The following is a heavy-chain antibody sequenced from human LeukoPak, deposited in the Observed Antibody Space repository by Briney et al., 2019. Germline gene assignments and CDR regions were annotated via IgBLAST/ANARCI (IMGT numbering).Heavy chain of an antibody. CDR3: ARHSGSGWQALGY. CDR2: TSYNGNT. CDR1: GYTFSNYG. Sequence: ASVKVSCKDSGYTFSNYGISWVRQAPGLGGEWMGWTSYNGNTNYTQKFQDRGTMTTDTSTTTAYMELRSLESDDTAVYYCARHSGSGWQALGYWGQGTLVTVSS. J-gene: IGHJ4*02. D-gene: IGHD6-19*01. V-gene: IGHV1-18*04.